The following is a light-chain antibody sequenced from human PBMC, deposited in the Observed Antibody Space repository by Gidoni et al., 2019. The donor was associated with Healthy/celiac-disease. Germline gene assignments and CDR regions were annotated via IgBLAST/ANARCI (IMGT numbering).Light chain of an antibody. Sequence: EIVLTQSPATLSLSPGERATLSCRASPSVSSYLAWYQQNPGQAPRLLIYDASNRATGIPARFSGSGSGTDFTRTISSLEPEDFAVYYCQQRSNWPPAFGQGTKLEIK. CDR1: PSVSSY. V-gene: IGKV3-11*01. CDR3: QQRSNWPPA. CDR2: DAS. J-gene: IGKJ2*01.